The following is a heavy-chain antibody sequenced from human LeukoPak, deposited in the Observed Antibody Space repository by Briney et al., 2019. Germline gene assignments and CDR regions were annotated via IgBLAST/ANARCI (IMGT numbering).Heavy chain of an antibody. J-gene: IGHJ4*02. Sequence: GGSLRLSCEASGLTFKSYAMAWVRQAPGKGLEWVSVISGSGSNTDSADSVKGRFTISRDNSKSTLYLQMDSLRAEDTAVYYCAKAARFRVYCSSTSCSYCDYWGQGTLVTVSS. CDR2: ISGSGSNT. CDR1: GLTFKSYA. CDR3: AKAARFRVYCSSTSCSYCDY. V-gene: IGHV3-23*01. D-gene: IGHD2-2*01.